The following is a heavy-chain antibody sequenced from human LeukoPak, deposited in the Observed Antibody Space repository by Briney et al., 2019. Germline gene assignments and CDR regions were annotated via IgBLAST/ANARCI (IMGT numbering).Heavy chain of an antibody. V-gene: IGHV3-23*01. CDR3: AKVNYYDSIGYVDY. J-gene: IGHJ4*02. CDR1: GFTFSSYA. CDR2: ISGSGGST. Sequence: GGSLRLSCAASGFTFSSYAMSWVRQAPGKGLEWVSAISGSGGSTYYADSVKGRFTISRDNSKNTLYLQMNSLRAEDTAVYYCAKVNYYDSIGYVDYWGQGTLVTVSS. D-gene: IGHD3-22*01.